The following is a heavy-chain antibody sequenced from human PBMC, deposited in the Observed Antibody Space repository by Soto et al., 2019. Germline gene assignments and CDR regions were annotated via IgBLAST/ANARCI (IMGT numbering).Heavy chain of an antibody. V-gene: IGHV4-61*01. J-gene: IGHJ4*02. CDR3: ARDVSVGATPYYFDF. D-gene: IGHD1-26*01. CDR1: GGSVSSASYY. CDR2: IYYTGST. Sequence: SETLSLTCTVSGGSVSSASYYWSWIRQPPGKVLEWIAYIYYTGSTDYKPSLKSRVTISVDTSNNQFSLKLSSVTAADMAVYYCARDVSVGATPYYFDFWGRGTLVTVSS.